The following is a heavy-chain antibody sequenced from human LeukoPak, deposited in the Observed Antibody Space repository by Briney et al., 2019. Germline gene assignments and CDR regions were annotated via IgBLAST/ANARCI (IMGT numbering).Heavy chain of an antibody. J-gene: IGHJ5*02. Sequence: GGSLRLSCAASGFTFSSYDMHWVRQATGKGLEWVSAIGTAGGTYYPSSVKGRFTISRENANNSLYLQMNSLRAGDTAVYYCARANGDYENWFDPWGQGTLVTVSS. V-gene: IGHV3-13*01. CDR3: ARANGDYENWFDP. CDR1: GFTFSSYD. CDR2: IGTAGGT. D-gene: IGHD4-17*01.